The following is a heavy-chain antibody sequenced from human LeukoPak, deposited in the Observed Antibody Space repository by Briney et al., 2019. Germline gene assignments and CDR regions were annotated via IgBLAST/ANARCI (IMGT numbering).Heavy chain of an antibody. CDR3: AKDAQRGFDYSNSLEY. CDR2: IWSDGTNK. CDR1: GFTFSHFG. V-gene: IGHV3-33*03. J-gene: IGHJ4*02. D-gene: IGHD4-11*01. Sequence: GGSLILSCAASGFTFSHFGFHWARQAPGKGLEWVAVIWSDGTNKYYGNSVKGRFTIHRDDSQNRVYLQMNNLRVDDTAIYFCAKDAQRGFDYSNSLEYWGQGSPVTVSS.